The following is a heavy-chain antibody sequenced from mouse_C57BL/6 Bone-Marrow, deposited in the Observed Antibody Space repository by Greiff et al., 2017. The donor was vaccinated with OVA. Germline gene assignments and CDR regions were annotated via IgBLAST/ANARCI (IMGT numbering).Heavy chain of an antibody. V-gene: IGHV1-76*01. CDR2: IYPGSGNT. J-gene: IGHJ3*01. CDR1: GYTFTDYY. Sequence: VQLQQSGAELVRPGASVKLSCKASGYTFTDYYINWVKQRPGQGLEWIARIYPGSGNTYYNEKFKGKATLTAEESSSTAYMQLSSLTSEDSAVYFCARHISYWGQGTLVTVSA. CDR3: ARHISY.